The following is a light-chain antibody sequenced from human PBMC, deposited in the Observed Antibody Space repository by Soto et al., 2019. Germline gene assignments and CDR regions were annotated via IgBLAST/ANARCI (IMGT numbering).Light chain of an antibody. CDR2: TAS. CDR1: QDIIIA. V-gene: IGKV1-12*01. J-gene: IGKJ4*01. Sequence: DIQMTQSPSSVSASVGDTVTITCRASQDIIIALAWFQQKPGEAPRLLIYTASSLHSGVPSRFSGSGSGTDFTLTISSLQPEDFAAYYCQQGHTFPLTFGGGTKVAMK. CDR3: QQGHTFPLT.